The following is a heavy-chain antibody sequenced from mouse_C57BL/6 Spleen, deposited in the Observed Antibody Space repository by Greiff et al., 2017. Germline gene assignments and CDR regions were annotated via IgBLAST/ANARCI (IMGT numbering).Heavy chain of an antibody. D-gene: IGHD2-4*01. Sequence: EVQRVESGPGLVKPSQSLSLTCSVTGYSITSGYYWTWIRQFPGNKLEWMGYISYDGSNNYNPSLKNRISITRDTSKNQFFLKLNSVTTEDTATYYCARDPGLYYDSPGFAYWGQGTLVTVSA. V-gene: IGHV3-6*01. CDR3: ARDPGLYYDSPGFAY. CDR2: ISYDGSN. J-gene: IGHJ3*01. CDR1: GYSITSGYY.